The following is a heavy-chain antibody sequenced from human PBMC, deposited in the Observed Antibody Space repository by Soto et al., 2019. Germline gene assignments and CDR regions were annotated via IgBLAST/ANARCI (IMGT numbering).Heavy chain of an antibody. V-gene: IGHV1-69*13. Sequence: GASVKVSCKASGYTFSSYGISWVRQAPGHGLEWMGGMIPIFGTANYARKFQGRVTITAHEPTSTAYMELSSLRSEDTAVYYCAGSPEQFAPIRYFQHWGQGTLVTVSS. J-gene: IGHJ1*01. CDR1: GYTFSSYG. CDR3: AGSPEQFAPIRYFQH. D-gene: IGHD6-6*01. CDR2: MIPIFGTA.